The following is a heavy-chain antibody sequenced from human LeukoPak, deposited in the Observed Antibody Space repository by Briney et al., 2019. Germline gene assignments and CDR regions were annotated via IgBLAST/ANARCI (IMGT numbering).Heavy chain of an antibody. J-gene: IGHJ5*02. CDR3: ARDLYDYGDWNWFDP. V-gene: IGHV3-30*02. CDR2: IRYDGSNK. Sequence: GGSLRLSCAASGFTFSSYGMHWVRQAPGKGLEWVAFIRYDGSNKYYADSVKGRFTISRDNSKNTLYLQMNSLRAEDTAVYYCARDLYDYGDWNWFDPWGQGTLVTVSS. D-gene: IGHD4-17*01. CDR1: GFTFSSYG.